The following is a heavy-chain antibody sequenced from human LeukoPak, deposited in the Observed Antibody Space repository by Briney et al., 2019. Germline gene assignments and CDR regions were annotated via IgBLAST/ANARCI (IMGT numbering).Heavy chain of an antibody. V-gene: IGHV3-21*01. J-gene: IGHJ4*02. CDR1: GFTFSSYS. Sequence: PGGSLRLSCAASGFTFSSYSMNWVRQAPGKGLEWVSSISSSSSYIYYADSVKGRFTISRDNAKNSLYLQMNSLRAEDTAVYYCARDLANGDRPSGSYYPYYFDYWGQGTLVTVSS. CDR2: ISSSSSYI. D-gene: IGHD1-26*01. CDR3: ARDLANGDRPSGSYYPYYFDY.